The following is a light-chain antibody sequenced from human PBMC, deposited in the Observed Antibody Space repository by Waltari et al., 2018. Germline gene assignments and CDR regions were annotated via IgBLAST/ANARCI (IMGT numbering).Light chain of an antibody. CDR3: QQGYMTPRT. V-gene: IGKV1-39*01. J-gene: IGKJ1*01. Sequence: DIQMTQSPSSLSASVGDRITITCRASQSIRNFLNWYQQEPGKDPKLLIYATSSLQTGVPSRFSGSGSGTDFTLAISSLQPEDFASYFLQQGYMTPRTFGQGTKVEIK. CDR2: ATS. CDR1: QSIRNF.